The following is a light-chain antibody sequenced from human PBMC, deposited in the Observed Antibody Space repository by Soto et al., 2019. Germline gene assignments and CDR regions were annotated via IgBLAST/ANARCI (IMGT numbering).Light chain of an antibody. V-gene: IGKV1-5*03. CDR1: QSISSW. CDR2: KAS. Sequence: DIQMTQSPSTLSASVGDRVTITCWASQSISSWLAWYQQRPGKAPRLLIYKASSLESGVPSRLSGSGSGTEFTLTISSLQPDDFATYYCQQYSTYSRTFGQGTKVEL. J-gene: IGKJ1*01. CDR3: QQYSTYSRT.